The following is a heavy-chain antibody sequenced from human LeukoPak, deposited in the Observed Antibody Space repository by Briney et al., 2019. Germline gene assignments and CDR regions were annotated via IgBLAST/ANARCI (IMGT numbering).Heavy chain of an antibody. CDR1: GGSFSSGDYY. V-gene: IGHV4-30-4*01. CDR2: IYYSGST. D-gene: IGHD2-15*01. J-gene: IGHJ5*02. Sequence: SQTLSLTCTVFGGSFSSGDYYWSWLRQPPGKGLEWIGYIYYSGSTFYNLSLKSRVTISLDTSKSQFSLKLSSVSAADTAVYYCARSEGYAFDPWGQGTLVTVSS. CDR3: ARSEGYAFDP.